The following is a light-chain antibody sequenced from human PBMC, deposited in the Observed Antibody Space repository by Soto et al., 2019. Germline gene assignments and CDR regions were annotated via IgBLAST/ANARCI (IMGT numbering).Light chain of an antibody. Sequence: DIQMTQSPSSLSASVGDRVTITCQASQDISNYLNWYQQKPGKAPKLLIYDASNLEIGVPSRFSGSGSGTDLTFTISSLQPEDIATYYCQQYANLPFTFGPGTKVDIK. CDR3: QQYANLPFT. CDR2: DAS. CDR1: QDISNY. V-gene: IGKV1-33*01. J-gene: IGKJ3*01.